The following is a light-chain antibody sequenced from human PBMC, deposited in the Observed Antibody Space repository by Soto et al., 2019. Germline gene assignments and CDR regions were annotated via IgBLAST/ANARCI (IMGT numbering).Light chain of an antibody. CDR2: EVS. CDR3: SSYTSSSTLV. V-gene: IGLV2-14*01. Sequence: QSALTQPASVSASPGQSITISCTGTISDVVDYNYVSWYQHHPGKAPKLMIYEVSNRPSGVSNRFSGSKSGNTASLTISGLQPEYEADYYSSSYTSSSTLVFGGGTKLTVL. CDR1: ISDVVDYNY. J-gene: IGLJ3*02.